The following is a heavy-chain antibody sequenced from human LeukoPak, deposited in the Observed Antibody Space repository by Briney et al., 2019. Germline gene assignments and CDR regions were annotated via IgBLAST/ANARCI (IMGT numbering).Heavy chain of an antibody. CDR3: ARQYGPGYSSTWYFDY. CDR1: GGSISSSAYS. V-gene: IGHV4-39*01. CDR2: IYDSGNT. D-gene: IGHD6-13*01. J-gene: IGHJ4*02. Sequence: SETLSLTCTVSGGSISSSAYSWGWIRQPPGKGLDWIGNIYDSGNTCYNPSLKSRVTISVDTSKNQFSLKLNSVTAADTAVYYCARQYGPGYSSTWYFDYWGQGTLVTVSS.